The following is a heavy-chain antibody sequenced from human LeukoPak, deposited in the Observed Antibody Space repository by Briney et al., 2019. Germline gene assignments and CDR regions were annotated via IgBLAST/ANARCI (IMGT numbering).Heavy chain of an antibody. CDR2: ISYDGSNK. Sequence: QPGGSLRLSCAASGFIFSNYAMHWVRQAPGKGLEWMSVISYDGSNKYYADSVKGRFTISRDNSRNTLYVQMNSLRPEDTAVYYCARRRNDYGLDYWGQGTLVTVSS. D-gene: IGHD4-17*01. V-gene: IGHV3-30-3*01. CDR1: GFIFSNYA. CDR3: ARRRNDYGLDY. J-gene: IGHJ4*02.